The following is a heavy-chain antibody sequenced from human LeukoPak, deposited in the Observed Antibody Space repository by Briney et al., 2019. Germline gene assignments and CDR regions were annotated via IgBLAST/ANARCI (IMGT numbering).Heavy chain of an antibody. V-gene: IGHV3-15*01. J-gene: IGHJ6*02. CDR3: SVHQYYYYGMDV. CDR1: GFTFSNAW. Sequence: GGFIRLSCAAYGFTFSNAWMSWVRQAPGKGLEWVGRIKSKTDGGTTDYAAPVKGKFSISRDDAKNTLYLQMNSLKTEDTAVYYCSVHQYYYYGMDVWGQGTTVTVSS. D-gene: IGHD2-2*01. CDR2: IKSKTDGGTT.